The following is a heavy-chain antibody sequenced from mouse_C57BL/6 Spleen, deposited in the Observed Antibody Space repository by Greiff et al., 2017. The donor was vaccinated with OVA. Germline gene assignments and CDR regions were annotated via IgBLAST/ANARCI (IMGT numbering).Heavy chain of an antibody. CDR2: INPSNGDT. Sequence: QVQLQQPGTELVKPGASVKLSCKASGYTFTSYWMHWMKQRPGQGLEWIGNINPSNGDTNYNEKFKYKATLTVDKSSSTAYMQLSSLTSEDSAVYYCARDDGYYSLFAYWGQGTRVTVSA. J-gene: IGHJ3*01. CDR1: GYTFTSYW. V-gene: IGHV1-53*01. CDR3: ARDDGYYSLFAY. D-gene: IGHD2-3*01.